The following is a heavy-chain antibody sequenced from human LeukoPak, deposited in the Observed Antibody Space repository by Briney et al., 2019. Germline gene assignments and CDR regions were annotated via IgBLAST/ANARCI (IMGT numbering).Heavy chain of an antibody. CDR1: GFTFRSYD. V-gene: IGHV3-13*01. CDR3: ARGCPQFSSGCQGGDY. D-gene: IGHD6-19*01. CDR2: IGTAGEI. J-gene: IGHJ4*02. Sequence: GGSLRLSCAASGFTFRSYDMHWVRQATGKGLEWVSGIGTAGEIYYPGSVKGRFTNSRDNSKNTLYLQMDSLRAEDTAVYYCARGCPQFSSGCQGGDYWGQGTLVTVSS.